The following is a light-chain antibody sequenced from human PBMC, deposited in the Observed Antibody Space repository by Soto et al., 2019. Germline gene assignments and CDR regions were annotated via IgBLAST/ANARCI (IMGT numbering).Light chain of an antibody. CDR1: QSVSSTS. CDR2: AAS. V-gene: IGKV3-20*01. Sequence: EIVLTQSPGTLSLSPGERATLSCRASQSVSSTSLAWYQHKSGQPPRLLIYAASRRATGIPDRFSGSGSGTDFTLTISRLEPEDFAVYYCQQYGSSLYTFGQGTKVEIK. J-gene: IGKJ2*01. CDR3: QQYGSSLYT.